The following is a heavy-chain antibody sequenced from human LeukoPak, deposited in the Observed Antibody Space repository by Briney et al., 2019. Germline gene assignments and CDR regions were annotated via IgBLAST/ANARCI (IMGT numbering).Heavy chain of an antibody. Sequence: GGSLRLSCAASGFTFSSYWMSWVRQAPGKGLEWVANIKQDGSEKYYVDSVKGRFTISRDNAKNSLYLQMNSLRAEDTAVYYCARLLWFGELSPPYYYYYYYMDVWGKGTTVTISS. J-gene: IGHJ6*03. D-gene: IGHD3-10*01. V-gene: IGHV3-7*01. CDR3: ARLLWFGELSPPYYYYYYYMDV. CDR2: IKQDGSEK. CDR1: GFTFSSYW.